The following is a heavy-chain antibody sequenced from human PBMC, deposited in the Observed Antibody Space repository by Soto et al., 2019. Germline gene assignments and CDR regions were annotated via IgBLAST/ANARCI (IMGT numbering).Heavy chain of an antibody. V-gene: IGHV4-39*01. CDR1: RHSIVSIPCQ. D-gene: IGHD1-26*01. J-gene: IGHJ3*02. Sequence: SATLSLACPFVRHSIVSIPCQCDWIRQPPGKGLEWIASIKYSGTTFYNPSLKSRVTLSVDTSKNQFALKLSSVTAAETAVYYCARHGITGSYYDAFDIWGQGTMVT. CDR2: IKYSGTT. CDR3: ARHGITGSYYDAFDI.